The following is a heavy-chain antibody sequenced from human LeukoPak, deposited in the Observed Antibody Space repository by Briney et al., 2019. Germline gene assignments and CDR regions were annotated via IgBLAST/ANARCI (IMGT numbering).Heavy chain of an antibody. Sequence: PSETLSLTCAVYGGSFSGYYWSWIRQPPGKGLEWIGEINHSGSTNYNPSLKSRVTISVDTSKNQFSLKLSSVTAADTAVYYCARGGVRFLEWFSANWFDPWGQGTLVTVSS. V-gene: IGHV4-34*01. CDR3: ARGGVRFLEWFSANWFDP. CDR2: INHSGST. CDR1: GGSFSGYY. J-gene: IGHJ5*02. D-gene: IGHD3-3*01.